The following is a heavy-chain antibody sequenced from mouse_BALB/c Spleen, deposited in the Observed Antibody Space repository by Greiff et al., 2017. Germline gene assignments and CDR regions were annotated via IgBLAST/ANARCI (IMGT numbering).Heavy chain of an antibody. J-gene: IGHJ2*01. V-gene: IGHV1-7*01. CDR3: ARSQITTVEPGVDY. Sequence: QVQLQQSGAELAKPGASVKMSCKASGYTFTSYWMHWVKQRPGQGLEWIGYINPSTGYTEYNQKFKDKATLTADKASSTADMQLSSLTSKDSAVYYCARSQITTVEPGVDYWGQGTTLTVSS. D-gene: IGHD1-1*01. CDR2: INPSTGYT. CDR1: GYTFTSYW.